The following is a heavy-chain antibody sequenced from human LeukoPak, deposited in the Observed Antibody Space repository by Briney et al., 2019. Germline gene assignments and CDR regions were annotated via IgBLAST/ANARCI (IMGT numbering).Heavy chain of an antibody. CDR2: INPSSGST. D-gene: IGHD6-13*01. Sequence: ASVKVSCKASGYTFTYYYMHWVRQAPGQGLEWMGIINPSSGSTSYAQKFQGRVTMTRDTSTSTAYMELTSLRSDDTAVYFCSRVKQQLVRGLWFDPWGQGTLVTVSS. CDR3: SRVKQQLVRGLWFDP. CDR1: GYTFTYYY. V-gene: IGHV1-46*01. J-gene: IGHJ5*02.